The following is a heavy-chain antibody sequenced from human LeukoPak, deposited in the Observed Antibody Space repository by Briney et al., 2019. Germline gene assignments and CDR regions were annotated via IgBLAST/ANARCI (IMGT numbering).Heavy chain of an antibody. CDR1: GSSISSTRYH. CDR2: VYYTGSA. CDR3: VRYGSGSYYWLDT. Sequence: SETLSLTCSVSGSSISSTRYHWGWIRQPPGKGLEWIATVYYTGSAYYNPSLKSRVTISVDTSKSQFSLKLSSVTTADTPLYYCVRYGSGSYYWLDTRGQGTLVTVSS. J-gene: IGHJ5*02. D-gene: IGHD3-10*01. V-gene: IGHV4-39*01.